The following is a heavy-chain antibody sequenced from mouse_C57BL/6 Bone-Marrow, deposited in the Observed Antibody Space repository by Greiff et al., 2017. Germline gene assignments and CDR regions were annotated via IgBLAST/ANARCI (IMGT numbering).Heavy chain of an antibody. D-gene: IGHD1-1*01. CDR3: ARPLRSYAMDY. V-gene: IGHV1-81*01. CDR1: GYTFTSYG. J-gene: IGHJ4*01. Sequence: VQLQQSGAELARPGASVKLSCKASGYTFTSYGISWVKQRTGQGLEWIGEIYPRSGNTYYNEKFKGKATLTADKSSSTAYMELRSLTSEDAAVYFCARPLRSYAMDYWGQGTSVTVSS. CDR2: IYPRSGNT.